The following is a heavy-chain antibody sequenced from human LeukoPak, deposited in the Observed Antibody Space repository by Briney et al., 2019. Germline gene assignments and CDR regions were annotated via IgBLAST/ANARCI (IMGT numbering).Heavy chain of an antibody. V-gene: IGHV3-74*01. CDR3: ATFTERENYHYPANL. D-gene: IGHD3-16*02. J-gene: IGHJ4*02. CDR1: GFTFSSDW. CDR2: INSDGSST. Sequence: GGSLRLSCAASGFTFSSDWMQWVRQAPGKGGGWGSRINSDGSSTNYADSVKGRFTISRDNAKNTLYRQMNSVRAEDTAVYYCATFTERENYHYPANLRGQGTLVIVS.